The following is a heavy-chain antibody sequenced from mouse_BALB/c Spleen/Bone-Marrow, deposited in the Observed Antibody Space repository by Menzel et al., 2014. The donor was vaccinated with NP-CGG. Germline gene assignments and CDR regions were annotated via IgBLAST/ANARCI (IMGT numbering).Heavy chain of an antibody. Sequence: VKLMESGPSLVAPSQSLSITCTVSGFSLTSYGVHWVRQPPGKVLEWLGVIWAGGSTNYNSALMSRLSISKDNSKSQVFLKMNCLQTDDTAMYYCARGSYYEGAMDYWGQGTSVTVSS. CDR3: ARGSYYEGAMDY. CDR2: IWAGGST. CDR1: GFSLTSYG. D-gene: IGHD1-1*01. V-gene: IGHV2-9*02. J-gene: IGHJ4*01.